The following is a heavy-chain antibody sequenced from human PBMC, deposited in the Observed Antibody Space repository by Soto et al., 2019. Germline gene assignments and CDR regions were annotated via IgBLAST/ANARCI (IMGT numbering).Heavy chain of an antibody. V-gene: IGHV4-34*01. CDR1: LRSLSSCW. CDR2: INHSGGT. D-gene: IGHD3-3*02. Sequence: TLSLTCSAYLRSLSSCWGTCIRRAPRKGLEWIREINHSGGTNYNSSFKSRVTISGVTTKNQFSCILYSMPSADTAVYSCARDRQYYHFWSDCQNEGPDGIDGWEQRSTF. CDR3: ARDRQYYHFWSDCQNEGPDGIDG. J-gene: IGHJ6*01.